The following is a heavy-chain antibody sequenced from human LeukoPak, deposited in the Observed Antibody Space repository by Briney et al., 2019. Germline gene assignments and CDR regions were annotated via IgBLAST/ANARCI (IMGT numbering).Heavy chain of an antibody. Sequence: SETLSLTCTVSGGSISSSSYYWGWIRQPPGKGLEWIGSIYYTGNTYYNPSLKSRVTISVDTSKNQFSLKLSSVTAADTAVYYCAVRQQWLGVDYWGQGTLVTVSS. CDR1: GGSISSSSYY. CDR2: IYYTGNT. CDR3: AVRQQWLGVDY. J-gene: IGHJ4*02. D-gene: IGHD6-19*01. V-gene: IGHV4-39*01.